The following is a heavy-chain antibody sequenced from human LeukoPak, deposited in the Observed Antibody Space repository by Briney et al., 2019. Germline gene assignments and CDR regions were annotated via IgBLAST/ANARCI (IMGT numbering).Heavy chain of an antibody. CDR3: ARGPPGGQFDP. J-gene: IGHJ5*02. CDR2: IYYSGST. CDR1: GASISNYY. V-gene: IGHV4-59*01. D-gene: IGHD3-10*01. Sequence: SETLSLTCTVSGASISNYYWNWLRQPPGKGLEWIGYIYYSGSTNYNPSLKSRVTISVDTSNNQFSLKLSSVTAADTAVYYCARGPPGGQFDPWGQGTLVTVSS.